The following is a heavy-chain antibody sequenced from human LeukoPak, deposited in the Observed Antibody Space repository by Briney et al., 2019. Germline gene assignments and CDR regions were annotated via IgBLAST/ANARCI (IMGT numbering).Heavy chain of an antibody. Sequence: ASVKVSCKASGYTFTGYYMHSGRHAPGQGLEWMGWINPNSGGTNYAQKFQGRVTMTRDTSISTAYMELSRLRSDDTAVYYCARERRRAFDYWGQGTLVTVSS. D-gene: IGHD6-25*01. CDR3: ARERRRAFDY. CDR1: GYTFTGYY. V-gene: IGHV1-2*02. CDR2: INPNSGGT. J-gene: IGHJ4*02.